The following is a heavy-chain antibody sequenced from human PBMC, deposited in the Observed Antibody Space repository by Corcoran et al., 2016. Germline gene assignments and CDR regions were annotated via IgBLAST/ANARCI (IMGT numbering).Heavy chain of an antibody. CDR2: ISYDGSNK. D-gene: IGHD3-3*01. V-gene: IGHV3-30*18. Sequence: QVQLVESGGGVVQPGRSLRLSCAASGFTFSSYGMHWVRQAPGKGLEWVAVISYDGSNKYYADSVKGRFTISRDNSKNTLYLQMNSLRAEDMAVYYCAKVSDDVWGGYSLYYYYYYGMDVWGQGTTVTVSS. CDR3: AKVSDDVWGGYSLYYYYYYGMDV. J-gene: IGHJ6*02. CDR1: GFTFSSYG.